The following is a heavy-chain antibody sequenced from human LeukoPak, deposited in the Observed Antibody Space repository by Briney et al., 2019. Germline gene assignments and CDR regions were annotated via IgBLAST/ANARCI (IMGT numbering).Heavy chain of an antibody. CDR1: GYTFTGYY. Sequence: AASVTVSCKASGYTFTGYYMHWVRQAPGQGLEWMGWINPNSGGANYAQKFQGRVTMTRDTSISTAYMELSRLRSDDTAVYYCARDGSSPVDYDFWSGYPSDYWGQGTLVTVSS. V-gene: IGHV1-2*02. CDR3: ARDGSSPVDYDFWSGYPSDY. D-gene: IGHD3-3*01. J-gene: IGHJ4*02. CDR2: INPNSGGA.